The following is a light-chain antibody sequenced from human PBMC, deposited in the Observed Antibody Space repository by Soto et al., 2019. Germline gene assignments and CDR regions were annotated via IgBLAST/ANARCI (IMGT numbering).Light chain of an antibody. CDR2: GAS. J-gene: IGKJ3*01. CDR3: QQYDIWPFT. V-gene: IGKV3-15*01. CDR1: QSVSSN. Sequence: EIVMPQSPATLSVSPGERATLSCRASQSVSSNLAWYQQKPGQAPRLLIYGASTRANGIPARFSGSGSGTEFTLTISSLQSEDFAVYYCQQYDIWPFTFGPGTNVDIK.